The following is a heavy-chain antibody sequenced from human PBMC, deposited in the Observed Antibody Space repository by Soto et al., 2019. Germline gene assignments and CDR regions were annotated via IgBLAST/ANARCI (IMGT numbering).Heavy chain of an antibody. CDR2: ISYDGSNK. V-gene: IGHV3-30*03. CDR1: GFTVSSYG. D-gene: IGHD1-26*01. Sequence: QVQLVESGGGVVQPGRSLRLSCAASGFTVSSYGMHWVRQAPGKGLEWVAVISYDGSNKYYADSVKGRFTIFRDNSKNTLYLLINCLRVEDTAVYFCARSPYSVSYLAYFDYWGQGTLVTVSS. J-gene: IGHJ4*02. CDR3: ARSPYSVSYLAYFDY.